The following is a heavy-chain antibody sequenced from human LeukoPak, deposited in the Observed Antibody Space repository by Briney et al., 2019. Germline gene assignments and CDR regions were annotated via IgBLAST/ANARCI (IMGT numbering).Heavy chain of an antibody. J-gene: IGHJ3*02. V-gene: IGHV4-39*01. CDR2: IDYSGST. CDR1: GGSISSSSYY. D-gene: IGHD5-12*01. CDR3: ARHAGGDSGYDWGDDAFDI. Sequence: SETLSPTCTVPGGSISSSSYYWGWIRQPPGKGLEWIGRIDYSGSTYYNQSLETRVTKSVDTSKNQFSLRLSSVTAADTAVYYCARHAGGDSGYDWGDDAFDIWGQGTMVTVSS.